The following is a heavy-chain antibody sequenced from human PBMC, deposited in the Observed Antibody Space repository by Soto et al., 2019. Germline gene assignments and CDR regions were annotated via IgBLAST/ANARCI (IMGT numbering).Heavy chain of an antibody. CDR3: ARDDRAVAPGGFDP. CDR1: GYTFTSYG. V-gene: IGHV1-18*01. D-gene: IGHD6-19*01. Sequence: ASVEVSCKASGYTFTSYGISWVRQAPGQGLEWMGWISAYNGNTNYAQKLQGRVTMTTDTSTSTAYMELRSLRSDDTAVYYCARDDRAVAPGGFDPWGQGTLVTVSS. CDR2: ISAYNGNT. J-gene: IGHJ5*02.